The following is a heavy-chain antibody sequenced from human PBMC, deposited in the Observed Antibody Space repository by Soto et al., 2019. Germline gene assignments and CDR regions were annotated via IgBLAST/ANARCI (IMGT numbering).Heavy chain of an antibody. CDR1: GGTFSSYT. D-gene: IGHD3-10*01. V-gene: IGHV1-69*02. CDR3: ARAGYYGSGSFFPI. CDR2: IIPILGIA. Sequence: QVQLVQSGAEVKKPGSSVKVSCKASGGTFSSYTISWVRQAPGQGLEWMGRIIPILGIANYAQKFQGRVTITADKSTSTAYMELSSLRSEDTAVYYCARAGYYGSGSFFPIWGQGTLVTVSS. J-gene: IGHJ4*02.